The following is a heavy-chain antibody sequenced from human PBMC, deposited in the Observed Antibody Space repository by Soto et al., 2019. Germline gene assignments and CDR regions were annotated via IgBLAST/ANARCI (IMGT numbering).Heavy chain of an antibody. D-gene: IGHD3-10*01. J-gene: IGHJ5*02. CDR3: ARADQRIFGGNNWFDP. V-gene: IGHV4-59*01. Sequence: SETLSLTCTVSGGSISSYYWSWIRQPPGKGLEWIGYIYYSGSTNYNPSLKSRVTISVDTSKNQFSLKLSSVTAADTAVYYCARADQRIFGGNNWFDPWGQGTLVTVSS. CDR1: GGSISSYY. CDR2: IYYSGST.